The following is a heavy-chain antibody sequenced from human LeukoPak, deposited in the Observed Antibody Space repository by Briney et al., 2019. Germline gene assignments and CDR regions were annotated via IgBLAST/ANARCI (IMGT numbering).Heavy chain of an antibody. V-gene: IGHV1-2*02. CDR3: AILGYCSGGSCSGPGDYYYYYGMDV. CDR2: INPNSGGT. CDR1: GYIFTGYY. Sequence: ASVKVSCKASGYIFTGYYLHWVRQAPGQGLQWMGWINPNSGGTNYAQKFQGRVTMTRDTSISTAYMELSRLRSDDTAVYYCAILGYCSGGSCSGPGDYYYYYGMDVWGQGTTVTVSS. J-gene: IGHJ6*02. D-gene: IGHD2-15*01.